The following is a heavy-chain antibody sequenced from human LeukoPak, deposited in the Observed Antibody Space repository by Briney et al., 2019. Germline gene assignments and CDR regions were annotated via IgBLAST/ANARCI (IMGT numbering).Heavy chain of an antibody. D-gene: IGHD3-10*01. V-gene: IGHV4-39*07. CDR1: GGSISSSSYY. CDR3: ARGQIWFGEMGWFDP. Sequence: SGTLSLTCTVSGGSISSSSYYWGWIRQPPGKGLEWIGSIYYSGSTYYNPSLKSRVTISVDTSKNQFSLKLSSVTAADTAVYYCARGQIWFGEMGWFDPWGQGTLVTVSS. J-gene: IGHJ5*02. CDR2: IYYSGST.